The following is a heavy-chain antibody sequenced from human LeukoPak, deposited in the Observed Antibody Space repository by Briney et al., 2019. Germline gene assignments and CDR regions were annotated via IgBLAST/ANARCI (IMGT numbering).Heavy chain of an antibody. Sequence: ASVKVSCKASGYTFTSYYIHWVRQAPGQGLEWMGIINPSGGSTSYAQKFQGRVTMTRDTSTSTAYMELSSLRSEDTAVYYCATDYYGSGSYLYWGQGTLVTVSS. J-gene: IGHJ4*02. CDR2: INPSGGST. CDR1: GYTFTSYY. CDR3: ATDYYGSGSYLY. V-gene: IGHV1-46*01. D-gene: IGHD3-10*01.